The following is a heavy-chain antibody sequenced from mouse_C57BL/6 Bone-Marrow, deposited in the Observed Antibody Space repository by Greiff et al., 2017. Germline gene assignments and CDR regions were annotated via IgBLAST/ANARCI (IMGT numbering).Heavy chain of an antibody. CDR1: GYTFTSYG. CDR3: ASYYSNPAWFAY. D-gene: IGHD2-5*01. Sequence: VQLQQSGAELVRPGSSVKMSCKTSGYTFTSYGINWVKPRPGQGLEWIGYINIGNGYTEYNEKFKGKATLTSDTSSSTAYMQRRRLTSEYSAIYFCASYYSNPAWFAYWGQGTLVTVSA. V-gene: IGHV1-58*01. CDR2: INIGNGYT. J-gene: IGHJ3*01.